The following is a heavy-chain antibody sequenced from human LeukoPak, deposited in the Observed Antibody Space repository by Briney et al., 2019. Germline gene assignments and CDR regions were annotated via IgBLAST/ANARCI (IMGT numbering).Heavy chain of an antibody. CDR2: INGSGGST. CDR1: GFTFSSYW. J-gene: IGHJ4*02. Sequence: GGSLRLSCAASGFTFSSYWMSWVRQAPGKGLEWVSDINGSGGSTNYAGSVKGRFTISRDNSKNTLYLQMNSLRAEDTAVYYCARRGFFDYWGQGTLVTVSS. V-gene: IGHV3-23*01. CDR3: ARRGFFDY.